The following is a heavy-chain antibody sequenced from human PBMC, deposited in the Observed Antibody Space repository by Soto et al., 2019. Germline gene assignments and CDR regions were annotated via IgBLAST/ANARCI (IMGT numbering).Heavy chain of an antibody. Sequence: ASVKVSCKASGYTFTDYFMYWVRQAPGQGLEWMGWINPKSGGTNYAQKFQDRVTMARDTSINTAYMELSRLRSDDAAMDYCAKAQFGSSTWYYYGMDVWGQGTTVTVSS. CDR2: INPKSGGT. CDR3: AKAQFGSSTWYYYGMDV. J-gene: IGHJ6*02. V-gene: IGHV1-2*02. CDR1: GYTFTDYF. D-gene: IGHD6-13*01.